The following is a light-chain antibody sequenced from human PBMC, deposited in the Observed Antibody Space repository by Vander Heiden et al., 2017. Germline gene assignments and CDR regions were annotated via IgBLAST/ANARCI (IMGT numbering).Light chain of an antibody. CDR1: NIGSKS. J-gene: IGLJ2*01. Sequence: SYVLTQPPSVSVAPGQTDRITCGGNNIGSKSVHWEPQKPGQAPVLVVYDDRDRPSGIPERFSGSNSGNTATLTISRVEAGDEADYYCQVWDSRRDHVGFGGGNKLTVL. CDR2: DDR. V-gene: IGLV3-21*02. CDR3: QVWDSRRDHVG.